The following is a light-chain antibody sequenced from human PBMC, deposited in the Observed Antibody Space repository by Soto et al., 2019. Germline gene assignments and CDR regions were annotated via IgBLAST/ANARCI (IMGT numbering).Light chain of an antibody. V-gene: IGLV2-14*01. CDR2: EVS. Sequence: QSALTQPASVSGSPGQSMTISCTGTSSDVGAYNYVSWYQQHPGKAPKLMIYEVSNRFSGSKSGNTASLTISGLQAEDEGDYYCSSYTSGSTWVFGGGTKLTVL. CDR3: SSYTSGSTWV. J-gene: IGLJ3*02. CDR1: SSDVGAYNY.